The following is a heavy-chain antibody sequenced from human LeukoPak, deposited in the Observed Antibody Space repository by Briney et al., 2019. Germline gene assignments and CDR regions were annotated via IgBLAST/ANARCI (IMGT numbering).Heavy chain of an antibody. D-gene: IGHD3-22*01. Sequence: SETLSLTCAVSGYSISSGYYLGWIRHPPGNGLDWIESIYLTGSTYYNQTLQSRVTISLDSPKNQFSLKLTSVTAADTAVYYCASGGTAVVMALTYYFDTWGQGTPVTVSS. V-gene: IGHV4-38-2*01. CDR3: ASGGTAVVMALTYYFDT. J-gene: IGHJ4*02. CDR1: GYSISSGYY. CDR2: IYLTGST.